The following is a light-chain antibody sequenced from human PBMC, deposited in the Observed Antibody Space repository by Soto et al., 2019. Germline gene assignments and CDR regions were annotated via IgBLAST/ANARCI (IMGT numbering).Light chain of an antibody. Sequence: QSVLTQPPSASGTPGQRVTISCSGSRSSVGSNTVNWYQHLPGTAPKLLIYSKRPSGVPDRFSGSKSGNTASLTVSGLQAEDEADYYCSSYAGSNNNYVFGTGTKVTVL. V-gene: IGLV1-44*01. CDR3: SSYAGSNNNYV. CDR2: S. J-gene: IGLJ1*01. CDR1: RSSVGSNT.